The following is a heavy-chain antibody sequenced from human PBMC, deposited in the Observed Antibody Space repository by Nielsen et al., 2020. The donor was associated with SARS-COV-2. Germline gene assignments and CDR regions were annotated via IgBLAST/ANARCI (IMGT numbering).Heavy chain of an antibody. D-gene: IGHD5-12*01. J-gene: IGHJ2*01. CDR3: AREWPYDYFDL. CDR1: GGSFGGYY. CDR2: VNYRGGT. Sequence: SETLSLTCAVYGGSFGGYYWSWIRQPPGKGLEWIGEVNYRGGTNYNPSLKSRVTISMDASKNQFSLKMSSVTAADTAVYYCAREWPYDYFDLWGRGTLVTVSS. V-gene: IGHV4-34*01.